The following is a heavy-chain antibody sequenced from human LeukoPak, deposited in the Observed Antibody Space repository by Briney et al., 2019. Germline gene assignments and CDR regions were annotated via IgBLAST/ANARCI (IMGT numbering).Heavy chain of an antibody. V-gene: IGHV1-2*02. D-gene: IGHD1-26*01. CDR3: ARDPLYSGSYSPDY. CDR2: IDPNSGGT. Sequence: GASVKVSCKPSGYTFTVYWIHWVRQAPGQGLEWMGWIDPNSGGTNYAQKFQGRVTMTRDTSISAAYMELGRLRSDDTAVYYCARDPLYSGSYSPDYWGQGTLVTVSS. J-gene: IGHJ4*02. CDR1: GYTFTVYW.